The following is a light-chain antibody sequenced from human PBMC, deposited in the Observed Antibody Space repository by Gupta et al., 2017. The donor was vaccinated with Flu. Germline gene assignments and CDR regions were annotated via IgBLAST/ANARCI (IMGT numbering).Light chain of an antibody. CDR1: QSVLYSSNNKNY. CDR2: WAS. Sequence: DIVINQSPDSLAFSLGERAPINCKSSQSVLYSSNNKNYLAWYQQKPGQPPKLLIYWASTRESGVPDRFSGSGSGTDFTLTISSLQAEDVAVYYCQQYYSTPYTFGQGTKLEIK. J-gene: IGKJ2*01. V-gene: IGKV4-1*01. CDR3: QQYYSTPYT.